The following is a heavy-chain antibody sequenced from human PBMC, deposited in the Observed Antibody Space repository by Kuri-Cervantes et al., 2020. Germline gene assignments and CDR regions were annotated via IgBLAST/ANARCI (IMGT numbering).Heavy chain of an antibody. J-gene: IGHJ6*02. Sequence: ASVKVSCKASGYTFTSYAMHWVRQAPGQRLEWMGWINAGNGNTKYSQKFQGRVTITRDTSASTAYMELSSLRSEDTAVYYCARGGYYDYVWGSYRSNYYYYGMDVWGQGTTVTVSS. D-gene: IGHD3-16*02. CDR3: ARGGYYDYVWGSYRSNYYYYGMDV. CDR2: INAGNGNT. V-gene: IGHV1-3*01. CDR1: GYTFTSYA.